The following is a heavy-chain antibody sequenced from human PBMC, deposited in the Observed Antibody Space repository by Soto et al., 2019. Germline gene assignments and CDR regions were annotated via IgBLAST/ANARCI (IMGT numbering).Heavy chain of an antibody. V-gene: IGHV1-69*13. Sequence: SVKVSCKASGGTFSSYAISWVRQAPGQGLEWMGGIIPIFGTANYAQKFQGRVTITADESTSTAYMELSSLRSEDTAVYYCAVTYYYDSSGYYVSSAFDIWGQGTMVTVSS. CDR3: AVTYYYDSSGYYVSSAFDI. CDR1: GGTFSSYA. J-gene: IGHJ3*02. CDR2: IIPIFGTA. D-gene: IGHD3-22*01.